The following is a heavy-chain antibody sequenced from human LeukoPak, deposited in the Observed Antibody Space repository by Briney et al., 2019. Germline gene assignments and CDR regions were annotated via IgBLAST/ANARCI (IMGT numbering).Heavy chain of an antibody. CDR2: IYYTGST. D-gene: IGHD2-15*01. CDR1: GGSISSYF. V-gene: IGHV4-59*01. J-gene: IGHJ3*02. CDR3: AREVGRLSDAFDI. Sequence: SETLSLTCTLSGGSISSYFWSWIRQPPGKGQEWIGYIYYTGSTNYNPSLKSRVTISVDTSKNQFSLRLSSVTAADTAVYYCAREVGRLSDAFDIWGQGTMVTVSS.